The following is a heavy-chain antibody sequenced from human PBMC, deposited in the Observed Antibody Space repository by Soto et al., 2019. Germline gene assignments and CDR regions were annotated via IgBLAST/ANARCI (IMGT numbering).Heavy chain of an antibody. D-gene: IGHD1-26*01. CDR3: ARDSSGSYGYHYDGMDV. CDR1: GAAFSSYA. Sequence: SVKVSCKASGAAFSSYAISWVRQAPGQGLEWMGGLIPIFGTANYAQKFQGRVTITADESTSTAYMELSSLRSEDTAVYYCARDSSGSYGYHYDGMDVWGQGTTVTVSS. CDR2: LIPIFGTA. V-gene: IGHV1-69*13. J-gene: IGHJ6*02.